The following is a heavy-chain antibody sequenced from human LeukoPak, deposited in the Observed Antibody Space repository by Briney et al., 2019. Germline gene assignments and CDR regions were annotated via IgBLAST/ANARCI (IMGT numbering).Heavy chain of an antibody. CDR1: GYTFTGYY. CDR2: INPNSGGT. D-gene: IGHD6-19*01. CDR3: ARDFGQDSSGWYWEYFQH. V-gene: IGHV1-2*02. J-gene: IGHJ1*01. Sequence: ASVKVSCKASGYTFTGYYMHWVRQAPGQGLEWMGWINPNSGGTNYAQKFQGRVTMTRDTSISTAYMELSRLRSDDTAVYYCARDFGQDSSGWYWEYFQHWGRGTLVTVSS.